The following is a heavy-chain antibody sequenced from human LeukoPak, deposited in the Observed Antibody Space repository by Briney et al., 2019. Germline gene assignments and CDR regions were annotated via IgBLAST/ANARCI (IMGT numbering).Heavy chain of an antibody. CDR1: GGSISSGSYY. CDR2: IYYSGST. V-gene: IGHV4-31*03. D-gene: IGHD5-18*01. J-gene: IGHJ4*02. CDR3: ARDGYNYGIFDS. Sequence: PSQTLSLTCTVSGGSISSGSYYWSWIRQHPGKGLEWIGYIYYSGSTYYNPSLKSRVTMSIDASKNQFSLRLSSVTAADTAVYYCARDGYNYGIFDSWGQGTLVTVSS.